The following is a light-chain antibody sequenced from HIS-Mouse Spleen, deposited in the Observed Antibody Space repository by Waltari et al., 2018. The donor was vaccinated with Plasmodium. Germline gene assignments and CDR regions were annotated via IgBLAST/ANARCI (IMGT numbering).Light chain of an antibody. CDR2: EDS. V-gene: IGLV3-10*01. CDR3: YSTDSSGNHRV. J-gene: IGLJ3*02. CDR1: AFPKKY. Sequence: SYELTQPPSVSVSPGPPARITCSGDAFPKKYAYWYQQKSGQAPVLVIYEDSKRPSGIPERFSGSSSGTMATLTISGAQVEDEADYYCYSTDSSGNHRVFGGGTKLTVL.